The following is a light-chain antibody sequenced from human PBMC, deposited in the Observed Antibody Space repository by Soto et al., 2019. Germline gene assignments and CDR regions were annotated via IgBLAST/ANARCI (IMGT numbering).Light chain of an antibody. CDR1: SSDVGGYNF. CDR3: SSYKGSNKYV. J-gene: IGLJ1*01. Sequence: QSVLTQPPSASGSPGQSVTISCTGTSSDVGGYNFVSWYQQHPGKAPKLIISEVSKRPSGVPARFSGSKSGNTASLTVSGLQPEDEADYYCSSYKGSNKYVFGTGTKLTVL. CDR2: EVS. V-gene: IGLV2-8*01.